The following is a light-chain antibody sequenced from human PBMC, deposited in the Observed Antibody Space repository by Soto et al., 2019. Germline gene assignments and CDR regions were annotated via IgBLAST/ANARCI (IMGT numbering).Light chain of an antibody. Sequence: DIQLTQSPSSLSASVGDRVTITCRASQGISSSLAWYQQKPGKAPKLLIYAASTLQSGVPSRFSGSGSGTEFTLTISSLEPEDFATYYCQQLNTSPPNTFGQGTSLEIK. J-gene: IGKJ5*01. CDR3: QQLNTSPPNT. V-gene: IGKV1-9*01. CDR2: AAS. CDR1: QGISSS.